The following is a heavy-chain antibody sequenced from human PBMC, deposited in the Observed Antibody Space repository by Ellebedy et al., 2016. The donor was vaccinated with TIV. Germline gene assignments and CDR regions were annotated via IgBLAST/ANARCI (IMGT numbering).Heavy chain of an antibody. J-gene: IGHJ4*02. Sequence: GGSLSLSXAASGSTFSSYAMSWVRQAPGKGLEWVSAISGSGGSTYYADSVKGRFTISRDNSKNTLYLQMNSLRAEDTAVYYCAKDQNSSGRYYWGQGTLVTVSS. CDR1: GSTFSSYA. D-gene: IGHD6-19*01. CDR2: ISGSGGST. V-gene: IGHV3-23*01. CDR3: AKDQNSSGRYY.